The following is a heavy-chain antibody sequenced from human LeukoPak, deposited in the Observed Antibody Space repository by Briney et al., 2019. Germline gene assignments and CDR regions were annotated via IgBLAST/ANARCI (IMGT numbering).Heavy chain of an antibody. V-gene: IGHV4-59*01. CDR2: IYYSGST. CDR3: ARLYSSGWYYFDY. D-gene: IGHD6-19*01. J-gene: IGHJ4*02. CDR1: GGSISSYY. Sequence: PSETLSLTCTVSGGSISSYYWSWIRQPAGKGLEWIGYIYYSGSTTYNPSLMGRVTMSVDTSRNQFSLKLNSVTAADTAVYYCARLYSSGWYYFDYWGQGTLVTVSS.